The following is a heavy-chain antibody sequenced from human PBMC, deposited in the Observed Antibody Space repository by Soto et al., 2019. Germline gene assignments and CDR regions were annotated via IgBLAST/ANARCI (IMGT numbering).Heavy chain of an antibody. D-gene: IGHD3-22*01. CDR1: GYSFTSYW. CDR2: IYPGDSDT. Sequence: PGESLKISCKGSGYSFTSYWIGWVRQMPGKGLEWMGIIYPGDSDTRYSPSFQGQVTISADKSISTAYLQWSSLKASDTALYYCARLCYYGVYGHYPYLTVVWGKRTMVTVSS. V-gene: IGHV5-51*01. CDR3: ARLCYYGVYGHYPYLTVV. J-gene: IGHJ6*03.